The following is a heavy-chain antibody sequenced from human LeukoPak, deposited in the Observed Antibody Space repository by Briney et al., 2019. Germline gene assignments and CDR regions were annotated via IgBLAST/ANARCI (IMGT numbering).Heavy chain of an antibody. Sequence: GESLKISCKGSGYSFTSYWIGWVRPMPGKGLGWVGIIYPGDSDTRYSPPFQGQVTISADKSISTAYLQWSSLKAPDTAMYYCARGAGELLHPSWDCWGQGTLVTVSS. CDR2: IYPGDSDT. CDR3: ARGAGELLHPSWDC. V-gene: IGHV5-51*01. D-gene: IGHD3-16*01. J-gene: IGHJ4*02. CDR1: GYSFTSYW.